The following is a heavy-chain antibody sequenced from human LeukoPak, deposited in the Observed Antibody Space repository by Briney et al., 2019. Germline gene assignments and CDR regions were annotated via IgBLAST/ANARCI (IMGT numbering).Heavy chain of an antibody. CDR2: LYSDGNT. D-gene: IGHD1-14*01. J-gene: IGHJ4*02. Sequence: GGSLRLSCAASGFTVITNDMTWVRRAPGKGLEWVSVLYSDGNTKYADSVQGRFTISRDNSKDTLYLEMNSLSPDDMAVYYCARGVEPLAANTLAYWGQGTLVTVSS. CDR3: ARGVEPLAANTLAY. CDR1: GFTVITND. V-gene: IGHV3-53*01.